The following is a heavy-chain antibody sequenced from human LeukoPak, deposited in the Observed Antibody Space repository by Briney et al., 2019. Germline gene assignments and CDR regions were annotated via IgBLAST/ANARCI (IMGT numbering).Heavy chain of an antibody. J-gene: IGHJ6*04. CDR3: TTAVLRYFDWLLGMDV. V-gene: IGHV3-15*01. CDR1: GFTFSNAW. Sequence: GGSLRLSCAASGFTFSNAWMSWVRQAPGKGLEWVGRIKSKTDGGTTDYAAPVKGRFTISRDDSKNTLYLQMNSLKTEDTAVYYCTTAVLRYFDWLLGMDVWGKGTTVTVSS. CDR2: IKSKTDGGTT. D-gene: IGHD3-9*01.